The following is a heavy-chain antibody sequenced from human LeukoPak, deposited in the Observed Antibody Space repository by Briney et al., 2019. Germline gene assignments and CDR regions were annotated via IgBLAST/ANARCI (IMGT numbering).Heavy chain of an antibody. Sequence: SETLSLTCTVSGGSISSSSYYWGWIRQPPGKGLEWIGSMYYSGSAYYNPSLKSRVTISVDTSKNQFSLKLSSVTAADTAVYYCTGGSIAYYYMDVWGKGTTVTISS. V-gene: IGHV4-39*07. J-gene: IGHJ6*03. D-gene: IGHD3-16*01. CDR1: GGSISSSSYY. CDR3: TGGSIAYYYMDV. CDR2: MYYSGSA.